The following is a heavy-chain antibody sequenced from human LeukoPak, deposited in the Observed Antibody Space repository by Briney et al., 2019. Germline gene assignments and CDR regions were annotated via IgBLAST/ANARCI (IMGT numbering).Heavy chain of an antibody. Sequence: PGRSLRLSCAASGFTCSSYAMLWVRQAPGKGLEWVAVISYDGSNKYYADSVKGRFTISRDNSKNTLYLQMNSRRAEDTAVYYCARGGYYYDSSGYYWGQGSLVTVSS. V-gene: IGHV3-30-3*01. CDR1: GFTCSSYA. CDR3: ARGGYYYDSSGYY. D-gene: IGHD3-22*01. J-gene: IGHJ4*02. CDR2: ISYDGSNK.